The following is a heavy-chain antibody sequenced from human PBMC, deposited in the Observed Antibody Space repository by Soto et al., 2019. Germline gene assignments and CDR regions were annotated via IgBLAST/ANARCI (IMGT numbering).Heavy chain of an antibody. D-gene: IGHD3-22*01. V-gene: IGHV3-33*08. CDR2: IWYDGSNK. Sequence: PGGSLRLSCAASGCTFSSYGMHWVRQAPGKGLEWVAVIWYDGSNKYYADSVKGRFTISRDNSKNTLYLQMNSLRAEDTAVYYCARLKVSYYYDSSGYPVTYYYYGMDVWGQGTTVTVSS. CDR1: GCTFSSYG. CDR3: ARLKVSYYYDSSGYPVTYYYYGMDV. J-gene: IGHJ6*02.